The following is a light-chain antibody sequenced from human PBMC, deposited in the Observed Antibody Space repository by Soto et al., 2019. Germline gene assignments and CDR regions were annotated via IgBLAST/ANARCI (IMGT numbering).Light chain of an antibody. CDR3: QQYDNSPGT. V-gene: IGKV3-20*01. Sequence: EVVLTQSPGTLSLSPGERATLSCRASQSVSHNKLAWYQQRPGQAPRLLIYDASYRTSGTPDRISGSGTGTDFTLTISGLEPEDFAVYYCQQYDNSPGTFGQGTKVEIK. J-gene: IGKJ1*01. CDR2: DAS. CDR1: QSVSHNK.